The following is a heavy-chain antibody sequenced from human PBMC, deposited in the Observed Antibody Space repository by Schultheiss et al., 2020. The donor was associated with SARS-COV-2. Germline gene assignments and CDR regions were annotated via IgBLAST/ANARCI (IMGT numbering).Heavy chain of an antibody. CDR1: GYTFTGYY. Sequence: ASVKVSCKASGYTFTGYYMHWVRQAPGQGLEWMGWINPNSGGTNYAQKFQGWVTMTRDTSISTAYMELSRLRSDDTAVYYCARAGNGVYYYYYGMDVWGQGTTVTVSS. CDR2: INPNSGGT. J-gene: IGHJ6*02. CDR3: ARAGNGVYYYYYGMDV. D-gene: IGHD2-8*01. V-gene: IGHV1-2*04.